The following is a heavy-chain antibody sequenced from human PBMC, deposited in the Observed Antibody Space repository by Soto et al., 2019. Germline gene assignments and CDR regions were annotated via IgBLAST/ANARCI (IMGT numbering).Heavy chain of an antibody. CDR2: ISYSDGS. CDR3: ASHRTFWPFDY. D-gene: IGHD2-8*01. CDR1: GGSISSRGSMSGRSFY. J-gene: IGHJ4*02. Sequence: SETLSLTCTVSGGSISSRGSMSGRSFYWGWMRQPPGKGLEWIASISYSDGSFYNSSLKSRLTISVDTSKNQFSLSLRPVTAADTAVYYCASHRTFWPFDYWGQGTVVTVSS. V-gene: IGHV4-39*01.